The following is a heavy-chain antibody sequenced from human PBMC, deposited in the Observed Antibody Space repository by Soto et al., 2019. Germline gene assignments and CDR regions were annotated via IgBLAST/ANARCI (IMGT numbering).Heavy chain of an antibody. J-gene: IGHJ4*02. CDR2: IIPIHGIA. Sequence: SVKVSCKASGGTFSSYTISWVRQAPGQGLEWMGGIIPIHGIANYAQKFQGRVTMTADKSTSTAYMELSSLRSEDTAVYYCATQIYHYFDYWGQGTLVAVSS. CDR3: ATQIYHYFDY. V-gene: IGHV1-69*10. CDR1: GGTFSSYT.